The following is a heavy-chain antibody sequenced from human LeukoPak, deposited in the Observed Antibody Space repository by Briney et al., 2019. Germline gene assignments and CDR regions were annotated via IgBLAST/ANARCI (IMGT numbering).Heavy chain of an antibody. D-gene: IGHD6-13*01. J-gene: IGHJ4*02. CDR2: ISSSSSYI. CDR3: ASLSSSFLVDY. CDR1: GFTFSSYS. V-gene: IGHV3-21*01. Sequence: ESGGSLRLSCAASGFTFSSYSMNWVRQAPGKGLEWVSSISSSSSYIYYADSVKGRFTISRDNAKNSLYLQMNSLRAEDTAVYYCASLSSSFLVDYWGQGTLVTVSS.